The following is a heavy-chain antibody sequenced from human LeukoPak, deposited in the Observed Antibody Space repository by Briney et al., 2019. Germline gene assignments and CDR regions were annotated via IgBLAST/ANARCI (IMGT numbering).Heavy chain of an antibody. CDR2: ITSSSSYI. V-gene: IGHV3-21*01. Sequence: GGSLRLSCAAFGFTFNSYSMNWVRQAPGRGLEWVSSITSSSSYIYYADSVKGRFTISRDNAENSLYLQMNSLRAEDTAVYYCARDRMGVTGAFDIWGQGTMVTVSS. CDR3: ARDRMGVTGAFDI. J-gene: IGHJ3*02. D-gene: IGHD2-8*02. CDR1: GFTFNSYS.